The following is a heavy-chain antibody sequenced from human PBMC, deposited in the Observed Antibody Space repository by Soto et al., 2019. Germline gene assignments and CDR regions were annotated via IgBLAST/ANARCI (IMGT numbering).Heavy chain of an antibody. J-gene: IGHJ5*02. D-gene: IGHD6-25*01. CDR2: INHSGST. V-gene: IGHV4-34*01. CDR1: GGSFSGYY. CDR3: ARXCVRLNTPNNWFDP. Sequence: SETLSLTCAVYGGSFSGYYWSWIRQPPGKGLEWIGEINHSGSTNYNPSLKSRVTISVDTSKNQFSLKLSSVTAADTAVYYCARXCVRLNTPNNWFDPWGQGTLVTVSS.